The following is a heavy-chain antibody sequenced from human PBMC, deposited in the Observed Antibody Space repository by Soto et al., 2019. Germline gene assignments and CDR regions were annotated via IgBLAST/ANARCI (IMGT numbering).Heavy chain of an antibody. CDR2: IYSGGST. CDR3: ARDLVGATTEYFQH. J-gene: IGHJ1*01. D-gene: IGHD1-26*01. CDR1: GFTVSSNY. V-gene: IGHV3-66*01. Sequence: GGSLRLSCSASGFTVSSNYMTWVRQAPGKGLEWVSVIYSGGSTYYADSVKGRFTISRDNSKNTLYLQMNSLRAEDTAVYYCARDLVGATTEYFQHWGQGT.